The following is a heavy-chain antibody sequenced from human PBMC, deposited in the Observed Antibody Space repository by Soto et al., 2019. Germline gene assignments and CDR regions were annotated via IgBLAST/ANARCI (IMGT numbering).Heavy chain of an antibody. D-gene: IGHD1-26*01. V-gene: IGHV4-30-4*01. CDR2: IYYSGST. CDR1: GGSISSGDYY. CDR3: ARGLITGSQYSGGWYYFDS. J-gene: IGHJ4*02. Sequence: PSETLSLTCTVSGGSISSGDYYWSWIRQPPGKGLEWIGYIYYSGSTYYNPSLKSRVTISVDTSKNQFSLKLSSVTAADTAVYYCARGLITGSQYSGGWYYFDSWGQGTPVTVSS.